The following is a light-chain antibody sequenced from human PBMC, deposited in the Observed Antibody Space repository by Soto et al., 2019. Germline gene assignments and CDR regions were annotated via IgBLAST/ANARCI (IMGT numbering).Light chain of an antibody. V-gene: IGLV2-14*03. Sequence: QSALTQPASLSGSHGQSITISCTGTSSDIGAYNFVSWYQQHPGKAPKLMLYDVNIRPSGVSNRFSGSKSGNTASLTISGLQAEDEADYYCTSWTTSTTMIFGGWTKVTVL. J-gene: IGLJ2*01. CDR3: TSWTTSTTMI. CDR1: SSDIGAYNF. CDR2: DVN.